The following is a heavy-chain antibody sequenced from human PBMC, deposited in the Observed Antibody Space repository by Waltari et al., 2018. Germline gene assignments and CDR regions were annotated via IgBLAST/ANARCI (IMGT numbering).Heavy chain of an antibody. V-gene: IGHV4-39*01. J-gene: IGHJ4*02. CDR3: ARLDFWSGYYDY. Sequence: QLQLQESGPGLVKPSETLSLTCTVSGGSISSSSYYWGWIRQPPGKGLEWIGSISYSWSTSYNPSLKSRVTISVDTSKNQFSLKLSSVTAADTAVYYCARLDFWSGYYDYWGQGTLVTVSS. D-gene: IGHD3-3*01. CDR2: ISYSWST. CDR1: GGSISSSSYY.